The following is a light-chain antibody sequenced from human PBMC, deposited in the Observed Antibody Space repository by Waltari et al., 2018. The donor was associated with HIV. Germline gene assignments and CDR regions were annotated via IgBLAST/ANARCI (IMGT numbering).Light chain of an antibody. V-gene: IGLV4-69*01. CDR2: VKRDGRH. J-gene: IGLJ3*02. CDR3: QTWENGPKV. CDR1: SAQSRYD. Sequence: QLVLTQSPSASASLGASVKLTCTLSSAQSRYDTARHTQQPEKGPRYLMTVKRDGRHHKGDGIPDRFSGSSSGAERYLTISSLQSDDEADYYCQTWENGPKVFGGGTKLTVV.